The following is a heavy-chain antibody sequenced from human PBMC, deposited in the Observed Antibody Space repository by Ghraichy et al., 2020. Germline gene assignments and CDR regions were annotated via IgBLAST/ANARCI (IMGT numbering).Heavy chain of an antibody. CDR2: ISGSGGST. CDR3: AKDGIQLWPSDY. V-gene: IGHV3-23*01. Sequence: GGSLRLSCAASGFTFSTYAMSWVRQAPGKGLEWVSGISGSGGSTYYADSVKGRFTISRDNSKNTLYLQMNSLRAEDTAVYYCAKDGIQLWPSDYWGQGTLVTVSS. J-gene: IGHJ4*02. D-gene: IGHD5-18*01. CDR1: GFTFSTYA.